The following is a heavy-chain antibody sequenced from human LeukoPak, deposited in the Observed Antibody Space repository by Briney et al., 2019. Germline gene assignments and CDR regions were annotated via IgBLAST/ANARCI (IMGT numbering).Heavy chain of an antibody. V-gene: IGHV4-34*01. J-gene: IGHJ4*02. Sequence: SETPSLTCGVYGGSFSGYYWSWIRQPPGKGLEWIGEINHSGSTNYNPSLKSRVTISVDTSKNQFSLKLSSVTAADTAVYYCARGLLSYSSSSPSDCWGQGSLVTVSS. D-gene: IGHD6-6*01. CDR3: ARGLLSYSSSSPSDC. CDR1: GGSFSGYY. CDR2: INHSGST.